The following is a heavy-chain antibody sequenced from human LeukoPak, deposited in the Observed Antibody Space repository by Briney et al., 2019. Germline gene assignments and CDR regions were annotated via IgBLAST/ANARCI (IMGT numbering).Heavy chain of an antibody. Sequence: KSGGSLRLSCAASGFTFSSYSMNWVRQAPGKGLEWVSSISSSSSYIYYADSVKGRFTISRDNAKNSLYLQMNSLRAEDTAVYYCARDPYCSSTSCSDYYYYYMDVWGKGTTVTVSS. CDR2: ISSSSSYI. V-gene: IGHV3-21*01. J-gene: IGHJ6*03. CDR1: GFTFSSYS. CDR3: ARDPYCSSTSCSDYYYYYMDV. D-gene: IGHD2-2*01.